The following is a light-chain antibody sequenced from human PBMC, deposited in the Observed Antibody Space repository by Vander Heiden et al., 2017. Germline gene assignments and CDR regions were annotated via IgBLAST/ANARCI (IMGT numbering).Light chain of an antibody. J-gene: IGLJ1*01. CDR2: DVS. CDR3: SSYTSSSTLYV. V-gene: IGLV2-14*01. CDR1: SSDVGGYNN. Sequence: QSALTQPASVSGSPGQSITISCTGTSSDVGGYNNVSWYQQHPGKAPKLMIYDVSNRPSGVSNRFSGSKSGNTASLTISGLQAEDEADYYCSSYTSSSTLYVFGTGTKVTVL.